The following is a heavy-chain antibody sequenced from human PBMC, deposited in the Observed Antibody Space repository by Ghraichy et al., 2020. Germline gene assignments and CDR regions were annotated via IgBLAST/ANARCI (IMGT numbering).Heavy chain of an antibody. V-gene: IGHV1-69*13. CDR1: GATFCSYA. D-gene: IGHD4-11*01. Sequence: SVKVSCKASGATFCSYAIFWVRQSPVQVLEWMGGIIPIFGTANYAQKFQGRVTITADESTSTAYMELSSLRSEDTAVYYCEIELQTDASVYGMDVWGQGNKVTVSS. CDR3: EIELQTDASVYGMDV. CDR2: IIPIFGTA. J-gene: IGHJ6*02.